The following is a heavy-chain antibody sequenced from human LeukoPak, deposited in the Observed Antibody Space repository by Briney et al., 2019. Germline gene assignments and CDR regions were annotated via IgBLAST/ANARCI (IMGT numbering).Heavy chain of an antibody. Sequence: PGGSLRLSXAASGFSFSDYYMSWIRQAPGKGLEWLSYISSDSNAMHYADSVMGRFTISRDNAKNSLYLQMNSLRAEDTAVYYCARGFRRGYSYGYNFDYWGQGTLVTVSS. V-gene: IGHV3-11*04. D-gene: IGHD5-18*01. J-gene: IGHJ4*02. CDR2: ISSDSNAM. CDR3: ARGFRRGYSYGYNFDY. CDR1: GFSFSDYY.